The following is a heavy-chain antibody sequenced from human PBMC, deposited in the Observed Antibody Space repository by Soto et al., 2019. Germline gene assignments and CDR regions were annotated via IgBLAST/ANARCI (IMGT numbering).Heavy chain of an antibody. CDR2: ISAYNGNT. J-gene: IGHJ4*02. V-gene: IGHV1-18*01. CDR1: GYTFTSYG. D-gene: IGHD2-21*01. Sequence: ASVKVSCKASGYTFTSYGISWVRQAPGQGLEWMGWISAYNGNTNYAQKLQGRVTMTTDTSTSTAYMELRSLRSDDTAVYYCARGLEGVVVATVRIFDSGGGGTLVTV. CDR3: ARGLEGVVVATVRIFDS.